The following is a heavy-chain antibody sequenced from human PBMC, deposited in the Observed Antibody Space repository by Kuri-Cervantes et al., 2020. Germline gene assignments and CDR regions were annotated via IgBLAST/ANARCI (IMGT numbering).Heavy chain of an antibody. D-gene: IGHD2-15*01. CDR1: GGSISSYY. Sequence: SETLSLTCTVSGGSISSYYWSWIRQPPGKGLEWIGYIYYSGSTNYNPSLKSRVTISVDTSNNQFSLKLSSVTAADTAVYYCARLGYCSGGSCQNEAFDIWGQGTTVTVSS. CDR2: IYYSGST. J-gene: IGHJ3*02. V-gene: IGHV4-59*01. CDR3: ARLGYCSGGSCQNEAFDI.